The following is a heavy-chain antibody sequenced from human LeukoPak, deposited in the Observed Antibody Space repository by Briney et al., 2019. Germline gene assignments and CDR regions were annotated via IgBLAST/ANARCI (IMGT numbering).Heavy chain of an antibody. CDR2: IDPSDSYT. CDR1: GYSFTSYW. Sequence: GESLKISCKGSGYSFTSYWISWVRRMPGKGLEWMGRIDPSDSYTNYSPSFQGHVTISADKSISTAYLQWSSLKASDAAMYYCAVRSVIDFDYWGQGTLVTVSS. J-gene: IGHJ4*02. CDR3: AVRSVIDFDY. V-gene: IGHV5-10-1*01. D-gene: IGHD2-21*01.